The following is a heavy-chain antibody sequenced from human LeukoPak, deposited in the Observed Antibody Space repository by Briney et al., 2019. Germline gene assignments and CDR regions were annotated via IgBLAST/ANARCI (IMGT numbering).Heavy chain of an antibody. CDR1: GGTFSSYA. CDR3: ARDVQGYYGTLDY. J-gene: IGHJ4*02. V-gene: IGHV1-69*13. Sequence: SVKVSCKASGGTFSSYAISWVRQAPGQGLEWMGGIIPIFGTANYEQKFQGRVTITADESTSTAYMELSSLRSEDTAVYYCARDVQGYYGTLDYWGQGTLVTVSS. D-gene: IGHD3-10*01. CDR2: IIPIFGTA.